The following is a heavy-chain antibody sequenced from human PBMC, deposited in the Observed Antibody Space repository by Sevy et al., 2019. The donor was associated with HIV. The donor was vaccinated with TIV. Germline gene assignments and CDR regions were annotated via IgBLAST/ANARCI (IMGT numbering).Heavy chain of an antibody. CDR1: GFTFSSYA. Sequence: GGSLRLSCAASGFTFSSYAMSWVRQAPGKGLEWVSAISGSGGSTYYANSVKGRFTISRDNSKNTLYLQMNSLRAEDTAVYYCAKDFRGWGGDCYSPPLDYWGQGTLVTVSS. D-gene: IGHD2-21*02. CDR3: AKDFRGWGGDCYSPPLDY. CDR2: ISGSGGST. V-gene: IGHV3-23*01. J-gene: IGHJ4*02.